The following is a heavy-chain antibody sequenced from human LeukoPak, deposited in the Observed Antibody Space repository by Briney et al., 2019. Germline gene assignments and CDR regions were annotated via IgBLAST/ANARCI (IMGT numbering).Heavy chain of an antibody. CDR3: AASYHYDSSGRGGYYYYYMDV. CDR1: GFTFTSSA. J-gene: IGHJ6*03. V-gene: IGHV1-58*02. D-gene: IGHD3-22*01. CDR2: IVVGSGNT. Sequence: ASVKVSCKASGFTFTSSAMQWVRQARGQRLEWIGWIVVGSGNTNYAQKFQERVTITRDMSTSTAYMELSSLRSEDTAVYYCAASYHYDSSGRGGYYYYYMDVWGKGTTVTVSS.